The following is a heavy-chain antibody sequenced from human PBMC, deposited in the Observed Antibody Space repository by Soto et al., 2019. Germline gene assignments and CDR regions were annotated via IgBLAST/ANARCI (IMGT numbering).Heavy chain of an antibody. Sequence: SETLSLTCTVSGGSISSGSYYWGWIRQPPGKGLGWIVSIYYRGSTYYNPSLKSRVTISVDTSKNQFSLKLSSVTAADSAVYYCARHQSHSSSYVDPWGQGTLVTVSS. J-gene: IGHJ5*02. CDR1: GGSISSGSYY. CDR2: IYYRGST. CDR3: ARHQSHSSSYVDP. V-gene: IGHV4-39*01. D-gene: IGHD6-13*01.